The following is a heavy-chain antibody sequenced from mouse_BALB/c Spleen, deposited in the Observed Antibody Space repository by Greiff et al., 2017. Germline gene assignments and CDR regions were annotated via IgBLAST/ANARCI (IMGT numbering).Heavy chain of an antibody. CDR3: ARGNDGYYF. Sequence: EVQVVESGGDLVKPGGSLKLSCAASGFTFSSYGMSWVRQTPDKRLEWVATISSGGSYTYYPDSVKGRFTISRDNAKNTLYLQMSSLKSEDTAMYYCARGNDGYYFWGQGTTLTVSS. CDR2: ISSGGSYT. D-gene: IGHD2-3*01. V-gene: IGHV5-6*01. J-gene: IGHJ2*01. CDR1: GFTFSSYG.